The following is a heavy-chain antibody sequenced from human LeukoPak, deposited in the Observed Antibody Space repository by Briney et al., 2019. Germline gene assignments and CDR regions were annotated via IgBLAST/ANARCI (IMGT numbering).Heavy chain of an antibody. D-gene: IGHD3-10*01. CDR1: GGSISSSSYY. CDR3: ARYMVRGPRGSNKDYMDV. J-gene: IGHJ6*03. CDR2: IYYSGDT. V-gene: IGHV4-39*07. Sequence: SETLSLTCTVSGGSISSSSYYWGWIRQPPGKGLEWIGSIYYSGDTYYNPSLKSRVTISVDTSKNQFSLKLSSVTAADTAVYYCARYMVRGPRGSNKDYMDVWGKGTTVTVSS.